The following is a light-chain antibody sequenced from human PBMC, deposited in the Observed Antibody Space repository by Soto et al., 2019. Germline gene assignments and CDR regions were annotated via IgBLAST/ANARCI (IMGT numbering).Light chain of an antibody. CDR1: QSVSSSY. CDR2: GAS. J-gene: IGKJ5*01. V-gene: IGKV3-20*01. CDR3: KQYKEWPAFT. Sequence: VETKCSGSLPVCQGGRAPFSCSPIQSVSSSYLAWYQQKPGQAPRLLIYGASSRATGIPDRFSGSGSGTDFTLTISRLEPEDSAAYYCKQYKEWPAFTDGRGTRLEIK.